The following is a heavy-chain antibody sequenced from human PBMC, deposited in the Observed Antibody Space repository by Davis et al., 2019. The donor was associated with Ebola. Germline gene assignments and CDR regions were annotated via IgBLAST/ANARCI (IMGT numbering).Heavy chain of an antibody. J-gene: IGHJ1*01. CDR3: VRGGSATAY. Sequence: GESLKISCAASGFTSNTYWMSWARQAPGKGLECVAHIKEDGSKEFYVDSVKGRFTISRDNAKSSLYLQMNSLGAEDTAVFYCVRGGSATAYWGQGTPVTVSS. CDR2: IKEDGSKE. D-gene: IGHD2-15*01. CDR1: GFTSNTYW. V-gene: IGHV3-7*03.